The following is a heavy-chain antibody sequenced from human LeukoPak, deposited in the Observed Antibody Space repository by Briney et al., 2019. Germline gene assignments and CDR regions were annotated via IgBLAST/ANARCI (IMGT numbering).Heavy chain of an antibody. CDR3: ASANRITMVRGVIGWFDP. CDR2: IYHSGST. CDR1: GGSISSGGYS. Sequence: KPSETLSLTCAVSGGSISSGGYSRSWIRLPPGKGLEWIGYIYHSGSTYYNPSLKSRVTISVDRSKNQFSLKLSSVTAADTAVYYCASANRITMVRGVIGWFDPWGQGTLVTVSS. D-gene: IGHD3-10*01. J-gene: IGHJ5*02. V-gene: IGHV4-30-2*01.